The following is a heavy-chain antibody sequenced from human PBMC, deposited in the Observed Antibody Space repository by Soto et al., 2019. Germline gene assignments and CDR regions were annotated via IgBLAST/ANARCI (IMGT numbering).Heavy chain of an antibody. J-gene: IGHJ5*02. CDR1: GYSISSGYY. Sequence: NPSETLSLTCAVSGYSISSGYYWGWLRQPPGKGLERIRSIYHGGSSDYYPPLNSRVTLSIDMTNNHVSLILNSGIAADTAVYYCAMVVPCVPYYYDISPYTFENWFDPWGQGALVTVSS. CDR3: AMVVPCVPYYYDISPYTFENWFDP. D-gene: IGHD3-22*01. CDR2: IYHGGSS. V-gene: IGHV4-38-2*01.